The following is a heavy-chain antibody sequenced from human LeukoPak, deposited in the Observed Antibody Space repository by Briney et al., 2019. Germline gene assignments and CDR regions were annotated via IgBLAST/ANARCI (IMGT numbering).Heavy chain of an antibody. CDR1: GGSISSSSYY. CDR2: IYYSGST. D-gene: IGHD6-13*01. J-gene: IGHJ4*02. CDR3: ARGRRIAAAGTGSYYFDY. V-gene: IGHV4-39*01. Sequence: SSETLSLTCTVSGGSISSSSYYWGWIRQPPGKGLEWIGSIYYSGSTYYNPSLKSRVTISVDTSKNQFSLKLSSVTAADTAVYYCARGRRIAAAGTGSYYFDYWGQGTLVTVSS.